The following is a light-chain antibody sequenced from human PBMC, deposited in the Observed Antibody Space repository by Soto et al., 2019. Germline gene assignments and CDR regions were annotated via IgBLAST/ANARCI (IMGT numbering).Light chain of an antibody. V-gene: IGLV2-14*01. CDR3: NSYTRSTKYV. Sequence: QSVLAQPASVSGSPGQSITISCTGTSNTIGGYNVVSWYQQHPGTAPKVIIYEVTNRPSGVSNRFSGSKSGNTASLTISGLQAEDEADYYCNSYTRSTKYVFGTGTKVTVL. CDR2: EVT. CDR1: SNTIGGYNV. J-gene: IGLJ1*01.